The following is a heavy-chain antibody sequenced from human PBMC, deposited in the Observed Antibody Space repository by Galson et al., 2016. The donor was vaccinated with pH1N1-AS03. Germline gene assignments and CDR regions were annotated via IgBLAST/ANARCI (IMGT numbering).Heavy chain of an antibody. J-gene: IGHJ4*02. CDR3: ARSPSSAWHNFDY. D-gene: IGHD6-19*01. V-gene: IGHV3-30-3*02. CDR1: GFAFSDYT. CDR2: TSYNGRNK. Sequence: SLRLSCAASGFAFSDYTMHWVRQAPGKGLEWVAVTSYNGRNKHYTDSVQGRFSISRDNSKNTLHLQMISLRDEDTAVYFCARSPSSAWHNFDYWGQGALVVVST.